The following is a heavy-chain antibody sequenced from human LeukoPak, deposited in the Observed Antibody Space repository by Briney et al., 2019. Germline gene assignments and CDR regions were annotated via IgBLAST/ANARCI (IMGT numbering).Heavy chain of an antibody. D-gene: IGHD2-15*01. V-gene: IGHV4-59*04. CDR2: ISYTGST. CDR1: GASISSHY. Sequence: SETLSLTCTVSGASISSHYWSWIRQPPGRGLEWIGYISYTGSTDYNPSLKGRVTMSIDTSKNQFSLSLNSVTATDAAVYFCAGDQNNVAWPYWWGQGTLVTVSS. CDR3: AGDQNNVAWPYW. J-gene: IGHJ4*02.